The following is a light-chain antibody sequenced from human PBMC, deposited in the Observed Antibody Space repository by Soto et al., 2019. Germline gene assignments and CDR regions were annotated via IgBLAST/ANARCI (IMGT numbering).Light chain of an antibody. CDR3: LQAYSYPWT. Sequence: AIQLTQSPSSLSASVGARVTINCRASQGIRNDLGWYQQKTGKAPKILIYAASSLQSGVPSRFSGSASGTDFTLTLSRLQTEDCATYYGLQAYSYPWTFGQLTKLDIK. CDR2: AAS. J-gene: IGKJ1*01. V-gene: IGKV1-6*01. CDR1: QGIRND.